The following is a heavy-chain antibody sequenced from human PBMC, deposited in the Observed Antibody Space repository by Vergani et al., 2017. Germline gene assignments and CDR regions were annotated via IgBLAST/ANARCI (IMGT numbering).Heavy chain of an antibody. D-gene: IGHD6-13*01. Sequence: QVQLVQSGAEVKKPGSSVKVSCKASGGTFSSYAISWVRQAPGQGLEWMGWINPNSGGTNYAQKFQGRVTMTRDTSISTAYMELSRLRSDDTAVYYCARVVAAAGSWGWFDRWGQGTLVTVSS. CDR1: GGTFSSYA. CDR2: INPNSGGT. CDR3: ARVVAAAGSWGWFDR. J-gene: IGHJ5*02. V-gene: IGHV1-2*02.